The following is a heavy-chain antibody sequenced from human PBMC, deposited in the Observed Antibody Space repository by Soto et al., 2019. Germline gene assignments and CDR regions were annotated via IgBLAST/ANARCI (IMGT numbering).Heavy chain of an antibody. Sequence: QLQLQESGPGLVKPSETLSLTCTVSGGSISSSSYYWGWIRQPPGKGLEWIGSIYYSGSTYYNPSPKSRVTISVDTSKNQFSHELSSVTAADTAVYYCARHRACSSTSCYTGWFDPWGQGTLVTVSS. CDR2: IYYSGST. V-gene: IGHV4-39*01. J-gene: IGHJ5*02. CDR3: ARHRACSSTSCYTGWFDP. CDR1: GGSISSSSYY. D-gene: IGHD2-2*02.